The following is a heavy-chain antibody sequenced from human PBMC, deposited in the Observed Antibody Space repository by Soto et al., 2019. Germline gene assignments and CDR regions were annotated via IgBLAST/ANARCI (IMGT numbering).Heavy chain of an antibody. CDR3: ARASIVVTAIPSAFDV. CDR1: GNTFNAYW. J-gene: IGHJ3*01. Sequence: PGESLKISCKVSGNTFNAYWIGCVRQMPGKGLEWMGIIFPGDSDTIYSPSFQGQVTMSVDKSINTAYLQWRSLTASDTAIYFCARASIVVTAIPSAFDVWGQGTMVTVSS. CDR2: IFPGDSDT. V-gene: IGHV5-51*01. D-gene: IGHD2-21*02.